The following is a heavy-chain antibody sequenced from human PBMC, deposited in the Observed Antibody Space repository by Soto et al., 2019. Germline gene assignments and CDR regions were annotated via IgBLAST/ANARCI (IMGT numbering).Heavy chain of an antibody. V-gene: IGHV3-30-3*01. CDR2: ISYDGSNK. Sequence: QVQLVESGGGVVQPGRSLRLSCAASGFTFSSYAMHWVRQAPGKGLEWVAVISYDGSNKYYADSVKGRFTISRDNSKNTLYLQINSLRAEDTAVYYCATETEIPFDYWGQGTLVTVSS. CDR1: GFTFSSYA. J-gene: IGHJ4*02. D-gene: IGHD2-21*01. CDR3: ATETEIPFDY.